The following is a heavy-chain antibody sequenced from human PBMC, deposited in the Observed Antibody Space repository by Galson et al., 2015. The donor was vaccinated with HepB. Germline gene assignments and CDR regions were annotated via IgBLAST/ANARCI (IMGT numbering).Heavy chain of an antibody. CDR2: ISYDGSNK. V-gene: IGHV3-30*18. CDR1: GFTFSSYG. CDR3: AKVKARLGILPGWFDP. J-gene: IGHJ5*02. D-gene: IGHD6-25*01. Sequence: SLRLSCAASGFTFSSYGMHWVRQAPGKGLEWVAVISYDGSNKYYADSVKGRFTISRDNSKNTLYLQMNSLRAEDTAVYYCAKVKARLGILPGWFDPWGQGTLVTVSS.